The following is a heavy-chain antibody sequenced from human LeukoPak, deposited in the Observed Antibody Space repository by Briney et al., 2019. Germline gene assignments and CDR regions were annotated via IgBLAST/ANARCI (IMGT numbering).Heavy chain of an antibody. J-gene: IGHJ4*02. CDR1: GYTXTGYY. CDR3: ARGLHGDYGYFDY. V-gene: IGHV1-69*13. Sequence: SVKVSCKASGYTXTGYYMHGVRQAPGQGLEWMGGVIPMFATANYAPKFQDRVTITADESTSTAYMELRSLRSEDTAVYHCARGLHGDYGYFDYWGQGTLVTVSS. D-gene: IGHD4-17*01. CDR2: VIPMFATA.